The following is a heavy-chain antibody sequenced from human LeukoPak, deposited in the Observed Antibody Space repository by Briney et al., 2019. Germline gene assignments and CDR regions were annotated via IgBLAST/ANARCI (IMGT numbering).Heavy chain of an antibody. CDR3: ARDSVFANWFDP. CDR1: GYTFTGYY. Sequence: ASVKVSCKASGYTFTGYYMHWVRQAPGQGLEWTGWINPNSGGTNYAQKFQGRVTMTRDTSISTAYMELSRLRSDDAAVYYCARDSVFANWFDPWGQGTLVTVSS. V-gene: IGHV1-2*02. D-gene: IGHD2-21*01. CDR2: INPNSGGT. J-gene: IGHJ5*02.